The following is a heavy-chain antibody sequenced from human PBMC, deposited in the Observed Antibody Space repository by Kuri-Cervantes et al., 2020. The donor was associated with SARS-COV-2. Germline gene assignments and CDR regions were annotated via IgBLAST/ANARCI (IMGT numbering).Heavy chain of an antibody. CDR1: GGSISSYY. V-gene: IGHV4-59*01. D-gene: IGHD2-2*01. J-gene: IGHJ6*02. CDR2: IYYSGST. Sequence: ESLKISCTVSGGSISSYYWSWIRQPPGKGLEWIGYIYYSGSTNYNPSLKSRVTISVDTSKNQFSLKLSSVTAADTAVYYCARRPGYCSSTSCQEAYYGMDVWGQGTTVTVSS. CDR3: ARRPGYCSSTSCQEAYYGMDV.